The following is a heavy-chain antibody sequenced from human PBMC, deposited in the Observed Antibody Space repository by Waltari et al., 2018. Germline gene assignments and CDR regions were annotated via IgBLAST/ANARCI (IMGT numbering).Heavy chain of an antibody. CDR2: INSDGRTT. D-gene: IGHD3-3*01. J-gene: IGHJ4*02. Sequence: EVQLVESGGGLVQPGGSLRLSCAASGFTLSNYWMFWVRQPPGKGLVWVSRINSDGRTTGYADSVKGRFTTSRDNAKNTLYLQMNSLRVEDTAVYYCARDFVSGSSDYWGQGTLVTVS. V-gene: IGHV3-74*01. CDR3: ARDFVSGSSDY. CDR1: GFTLSNYW.